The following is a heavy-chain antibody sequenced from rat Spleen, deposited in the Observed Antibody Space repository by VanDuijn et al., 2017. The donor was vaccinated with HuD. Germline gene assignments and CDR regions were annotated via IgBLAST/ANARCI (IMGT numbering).Heavy chain of an antibody. CDR1: GFTFSHYD. CDR2: ITNTGGST. J-gene: IGHJ2*01. V-gene: IGHV5-25*01. CDR3: ARQNYYYSGLFDY. Sequence: EVQLVESGGGLVQPGRSMKLSCAASGFTFSHYDMAWVRQAPKKGLEWVAFITNTGGSTYYPDSVKGRFTISRDNAKSTLYLQMNSLRSDDTATYYCARQNYYYSGLFDYWGQGVMVTVSS. D-gene: IGHD1-1*01.